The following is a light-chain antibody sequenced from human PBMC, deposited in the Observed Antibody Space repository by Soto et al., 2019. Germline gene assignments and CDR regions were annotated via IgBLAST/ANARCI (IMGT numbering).Light chain of an antibody. Sequence: QSALTQPASVSGSPGQSITISCTGTSSDVGGYNYVSWYQQHPGKAPKLMIYDVSKRPSGVSNRFSGSKSGNTASLTISGLQAGDETDYYCSSYTSRSTVVFGTGTKVTVL. CDR1: SSDVGGYNY. CDR2: DVS. CDR3: SSYTSRSTVV. V-gene: IGLV2-14*01. J-gene: IGLJ1*01.